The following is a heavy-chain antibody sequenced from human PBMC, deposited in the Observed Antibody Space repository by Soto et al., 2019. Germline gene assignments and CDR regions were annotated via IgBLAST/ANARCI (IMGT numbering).Heavy chain of an antibody. CDR1: GGTFSSYA. V-gene: IGHV1-69*13. Sequence: GASVKVSCKASGGTFSSYAISWVRQAPGQGLEWMGGIIPIFGTANYAQKFQGRVTITADESTSTAYMELSSLRSEDTAVYYCARDDPPYLRIAADGTYYYYGMDVWGQGDTVTVSS. D-gene: IGHD6-13*01. CDR3: ARDDPPYLRIAADGTYYYYGMDV. J-gene: IGHJ6*02. CDR2: IIPIFGTA.